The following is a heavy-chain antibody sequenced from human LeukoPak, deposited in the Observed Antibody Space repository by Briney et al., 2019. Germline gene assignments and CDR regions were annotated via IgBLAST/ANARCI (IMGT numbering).Heavy chain of an antibody. CDR3: VLNRSPCDY. V-gene: IGHV1-2*02. CDR2: INPNSGGT. CDR1: GYTFTSYG. Sequence: GASVKVSCKASGYTFTSYGITWVRQAPGQGLEWMGWINPNSGGTNYAQKFQGRVTMTRDTSISTAYMELSRLRSDDTAVYYCVLNRSPCDYWGQGTLVTVSS. J-gene: IGHJ4*02. D-gene: IGHD1-14*01.